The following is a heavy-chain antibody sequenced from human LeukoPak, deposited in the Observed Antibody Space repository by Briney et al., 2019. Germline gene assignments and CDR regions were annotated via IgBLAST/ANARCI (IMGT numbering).Heavy chain of an antibody. CDR2: IRYDGNNK. J-gene: IGHJ4*02. D-gene: IGHD6-13*01. CDR1: GFTFSSYG. Sequence: GGSLRLSCAASGFTFSSYGMHWVRQAPGKGLEWVAFIRYDGNNKYYADSVKGRFTISRDNSKNTLYLQMNSLRAEDTAVYYCARAGPSSSWHQFDYWGQGTLVTVSS. CDR3: ARAGPSSSWHQFDY. V-gene: IGHV3-30*02.